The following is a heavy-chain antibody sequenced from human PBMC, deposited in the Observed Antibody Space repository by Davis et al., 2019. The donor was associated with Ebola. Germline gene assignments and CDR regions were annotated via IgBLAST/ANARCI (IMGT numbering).Heavy chain of an antibody. J-gene: IGHJ6*02. D-gene: IGHD1-14*01. CDR1: GYAFTNYD. CDR2: MNPNSGNT. V-gene: IGHV1-8*01. Sequence: AASVKVSCKASGYAFTNYDIHWVRQATGQGLEWMGWMNPNSGNTGHVQKLQGRVTMTRNTSISTAYMEGSSLRSEDTAVYYCARSGVRGYYNGMDVWGQGTTVTVSS. CDR3: ARSGVRGYYNGMDV.